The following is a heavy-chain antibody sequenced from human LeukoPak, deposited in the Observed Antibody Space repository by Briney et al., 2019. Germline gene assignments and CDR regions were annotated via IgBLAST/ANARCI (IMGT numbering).Heavy chain of an antibody. J-gene: IGHJ4*02. D-gene: IGHD1-26*01. Sequence: GGSLRLSCAASGFTFSSYGMHWVRQAPGKGLEWVSFISTSSSYIYYADSVRGRFTISRDNSKNTLYLQMNSLRAEDTAVYYCAREDLLRHFDYWGQGTLVTVSS. V-gene: IGHV3-21*01. CDR2: ISTSSSYI. CDR3: AREDLLRHFDY. CDR1: GFTFSSYG.